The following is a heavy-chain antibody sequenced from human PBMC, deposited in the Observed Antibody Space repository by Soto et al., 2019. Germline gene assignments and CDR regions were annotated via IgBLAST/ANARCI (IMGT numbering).Heavy chain of an antibody. CDR3: ARLVTG. D-gene: IGHD4-4*01. Sequence: EVQLLDSGGALVQPGGSLRLSCATSGFTFSNHAMSWVRQAPGKGLEWVSTFTTSGDFTYYADSVKGRFTISRDNSKSTLYLQMNSLRVEDTAVYYCARLVTGWGQGTLVTVSS. J-gene: IGHJ4*02. V-gene: IGHV3-23*01. CDR1: GFTFSNHA. CDR2: FTTSGDFT.